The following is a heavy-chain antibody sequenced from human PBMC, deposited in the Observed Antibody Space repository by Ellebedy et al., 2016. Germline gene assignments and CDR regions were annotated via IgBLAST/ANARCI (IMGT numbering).Heavy chain of an antibody. CDR2: FDPEDGER. J-gene: IGHJ4*02. Sequence: ASVKVSCKVSGNTLIDLSIHWVRQAPGKGLEWMGGFDPEDGERIYAQKFQGRVTMTEDTSTDTVYMELSSLRSEDTAVYYCATPKGLWFGKGYFEYWGQGTLVTVSS. CDR3: ATPKGLWFGKGYFEY. CDR1: GNTLIDLS. V-gene: IGHV1-24*01. D-gene: IGHD3-10*01.